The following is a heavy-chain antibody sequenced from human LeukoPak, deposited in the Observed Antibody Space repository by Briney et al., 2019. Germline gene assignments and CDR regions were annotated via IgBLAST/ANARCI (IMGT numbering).Heavy chain of an antibody. J-gene: IGHJ3*02. CDR2: IYYSGST. CDR3: ARGLNYDSRAFDI. V-gene: IGHV4-31*03. CDR1: GGSISSGGYY. Sequence: SETLSLTCTVSGGSISSGGYYWSWIRLHPGKGLEWIGYIYYSGSTYYNPSLKSRVTISVDTSKNQFSLKLSSVTAADTAVYYCARGLNYDSRAFDIWGQGTMVTVSS. D-gene: IGHD3-22*01.